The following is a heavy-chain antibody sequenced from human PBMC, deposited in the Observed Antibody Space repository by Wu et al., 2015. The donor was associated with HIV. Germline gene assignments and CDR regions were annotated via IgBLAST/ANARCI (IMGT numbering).Heavy chain of an antibody. CDR2: INPNSGGT. D-gene: IGHD6-13*01. CDR1: GYTFTGYY. CDR3: ARDYHPKGIAAAGTLYYYYGMDV. Sequence: QVQLVQSGAEVKKPGASVKVSCKASGYTFTGYYMHWVRQAPGQGLEWMGWINPNSGGTNYAQKFQGRVTMTRDTSISTAYMELSRLRSDDTAVYYCARDYHPKGIAAAGTLYYYYGMDVWGQGTTVTVSS. V-gene: IGHV1-2*02. J-gene: IGHJ6*02.